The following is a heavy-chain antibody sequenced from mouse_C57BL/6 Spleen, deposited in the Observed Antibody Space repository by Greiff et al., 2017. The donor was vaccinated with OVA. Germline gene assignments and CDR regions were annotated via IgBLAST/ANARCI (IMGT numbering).Heavy chain of an antibody. CDR3: ARELRDYWYFDV. V-gene: IGHV1-55*01. CDR2: IYPGSGST. J-gene: IGHJ1*03. Sequence: VQLQQPGAELVKPGASVKMSCKASGYTFTSYWITWVKQRPGQGLEWIGDIYPGSGSTNYNEKFKSKATLTVDTSSSTAYMQLSSLTSEDSAVYYCARELRDYWYFDVWGTGTTVTVSS. CDR1: GYTFTSYW. D-gene: IGHD1-1*01.